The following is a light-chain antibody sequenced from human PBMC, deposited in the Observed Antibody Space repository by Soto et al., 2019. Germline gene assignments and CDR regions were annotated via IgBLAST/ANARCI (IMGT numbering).Light chain of an antibody. CDR1: QAIYNY. J-gene: IGKJ4*01. V-gene: IGKV1-27*01. CDR3: QKFSAVPT. Sequence: DIQMTQSPSSLSASVGDRVTITCRASQAIYNYLAWYQQKPGKVPTLLISAASTLQSGVPSRFSGSGSGTDFTLTIISLQREDVATYYCQKFSAVPTFGGGTKVEI. CDR2: AAS.